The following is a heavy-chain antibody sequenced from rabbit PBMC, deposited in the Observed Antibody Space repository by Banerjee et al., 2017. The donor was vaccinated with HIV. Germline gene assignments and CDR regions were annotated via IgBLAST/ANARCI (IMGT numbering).Heavy chain of an antibody. CDR3: ARAGEGGDGYLNL. V-gene: IGHV1S47*01. CDR2: IDPVFHIT. Sequence: QEQLEETGGGLVQPGGSLTLSCKASGFDFSSYGVSWVRQAPGKGLEWIGYIDPVFHITTYANWVNGRFSISRENTQNTVYLQLNSLTVADTATYFCARAGEGGDGYLNLWGPGTLVTVS. CDR1: GFDFSSYG. D-gene: IGHD5-1*01. J-gene: IGHJ4*01.